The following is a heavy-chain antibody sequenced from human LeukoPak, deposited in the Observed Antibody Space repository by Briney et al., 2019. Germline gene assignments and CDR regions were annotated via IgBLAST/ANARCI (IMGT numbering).Heavy chain of an antibody. CDR1: GGSISSYY. D-gene: IGHD3-22*01. Sequence: PSETLSLTCTVSGGSISSYYWSWIRQPPGKGLEWIGYIYYSGSTNYNPSLKSRVTISVDTSKNQFSLKLSSVTAADTAVYYCARSKGDSSGYGYWGQGTLVSVSS. V-gene: IGHV4-59*08. J-gene: IGHJ4*02. CDR3: ARSKGDSSGYGY. CDR2: IYYSGST.